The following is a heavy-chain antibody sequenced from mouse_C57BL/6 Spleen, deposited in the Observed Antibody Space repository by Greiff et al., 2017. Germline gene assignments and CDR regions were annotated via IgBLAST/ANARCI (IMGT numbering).Heavy chain of an antibody. V-gene: IGHV3-6*01. J-gene: IGHJ2*01. Sequence: DVQLQESGPGLVKPSQSLSLTCSVTGYSITSGYYWNWIRQFPGNKLEWMGYISYDGSNNYNPSLKNRISITRDTSKNQFFLKLNSVTTEDTATYYCARVGASYDFDYWGQGTTLTVSS. D-gene: IGHD1-1*01. CDR3: ARVGASYDFDY. CDR2: ISYDGSN. CDR1: GYSITSGYY.